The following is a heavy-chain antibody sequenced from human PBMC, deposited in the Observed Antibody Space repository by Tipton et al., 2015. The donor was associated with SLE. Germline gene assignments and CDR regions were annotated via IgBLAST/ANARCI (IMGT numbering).Heavy chain of an antibody. J-gene: IGHJ6*02. CDR3: ARHGMVNYYYYGMDV. CDR1: GGSISSSPYY. D-gene: IGHD4-23*01. CDR2: VYSGGNT. V-gene: IGHV4-39*01. Sequence: TLSLTCTVSGGSISSSPYYWAWIRQPPGKGLEWIGTVYSGGNTYHIPSLKTRVTISVDTSRNHFSLKLTSVTAADTAVYYCARHGMVNYYYYGMDVWGQGTTVTVSS.